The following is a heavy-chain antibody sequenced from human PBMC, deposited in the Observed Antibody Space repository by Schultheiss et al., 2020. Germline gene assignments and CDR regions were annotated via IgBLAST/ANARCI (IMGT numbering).Heavy chain of an antibody. J-gene: IGHJ4*02. CDR3: TKDLNPGIDC. V-gene: IGHV3-30*18. Sequence: GGSLRLSCAASGFTFSRFDMHWVRQAPGKGLEWVAVISKDGSNTYYADSVKGRFTISRDNSKNTLYLQMDSLRTEDTAVYYCTKDLNPGIDCWGQGTLVTVSS. CDR1: GFTFSRFD. CDR2: ISKDGSNT.